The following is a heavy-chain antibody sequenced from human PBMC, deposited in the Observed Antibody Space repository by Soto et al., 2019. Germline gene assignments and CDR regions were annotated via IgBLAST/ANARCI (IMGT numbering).Heavy chain of an antibody. CDR3: AGWGGHDYNY. D-gene: IGHD4-4*01. CDR1: GFPFSTYW. J-gene: IGHJ4*02. Sequence: EVQLLGSGGGLVQPGGSLRLSCVGSGFPFSTYWMNWVRQAPGKGLEWVANINPDGNVGTYVDSVRGRFTTSRDKAKNSLYLQMNSLRADDTAVYFCAGWGGHDYNYWGQGIMVTVSS. V-gene: IGHV3-7*03. CDR2: INPDGNVG.